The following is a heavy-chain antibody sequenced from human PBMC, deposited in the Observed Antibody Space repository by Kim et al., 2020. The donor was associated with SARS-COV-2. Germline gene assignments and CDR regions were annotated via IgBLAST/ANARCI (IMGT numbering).Heavy chain of an antibody. V-gene: IGHV1-18*01. J-gene: IGHJ3*02. Sequence: NTNYAQKLQGRVTMTTDTSTSTAYMELRSLRSDDTAVYYCARERDDAFDIWGQGTMVTVSS. CDR3: ARERDDAFDI. CDR2: NT.